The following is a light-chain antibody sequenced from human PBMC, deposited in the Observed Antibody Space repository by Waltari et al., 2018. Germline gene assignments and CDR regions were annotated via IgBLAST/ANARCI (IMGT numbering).Light chain of an antibody. CDR3: MILYNNAVV. Sequence: QAVLTQPASLSASPGASASLPCTLRSDINFRLYKIYLYQQRPGSPPQFLLKNKPDSTIQLGSGVPSRFSASKDTSANAFILLISGIQSEDEADYYCMILYNNAVVFGGGTNLTVL. J-gene: IGLJ3*02. CDR1: SDINFRLYK. V-gene: IGLV5-45*01. CDR2: NKPDSTI.